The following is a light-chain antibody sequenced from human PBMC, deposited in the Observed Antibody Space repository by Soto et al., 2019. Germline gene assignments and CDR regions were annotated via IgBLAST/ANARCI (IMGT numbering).Light chain of an antibody. V-gene: IGKV1-5*01. CDR1: QSISSW. CDR2: DTS. J-gene: IGKJ2*01. CDR3: QQYNSYPYT. Sequence: DIQMTQSPSTLSASVGDRVTITCRASQSISSWLAWYQQKPGKAPKLLIYDTSSLESGVPSSFSGSGSGTEFTLTISSLHPDDFATYYCQQYNSYPYTFGQGTKLEIK.